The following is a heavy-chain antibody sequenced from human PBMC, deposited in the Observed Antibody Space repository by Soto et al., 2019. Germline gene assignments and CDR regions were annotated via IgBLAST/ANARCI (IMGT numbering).Heavy chain of an antibody. CDR3: ARGIYLKYGLDV. CDR2: INTDGSTT. CDR1: EFTFNNYW. J-gene: IGHJ6*02. D-gene: IGHD3-16*02. Sequence: EVQLVESGGGLVQPGGSLRLSCAASEFTFNNYWMHWVRQVPGKGLEWVSRINTDGSTTNYADSVMGRFTISRDNADNTVYLQMNSPRAADTAVYYCARGIYLKYGLDVWGQGATVTVSS. V-gene: IGHV3-74*01.